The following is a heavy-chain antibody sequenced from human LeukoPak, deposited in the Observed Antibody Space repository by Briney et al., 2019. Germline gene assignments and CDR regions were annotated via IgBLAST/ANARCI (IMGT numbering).Heavy chain of an antibody. CDR2: SYHSGST. Sequence: AETQSLTCSVSGGSISTYYWSWIRQPPGKGLEWIGSSYHSGSTYYNPSLKSRVTISVDTSKNQFSLKLSSVTAADTAVYYCAREVEATPYYFDYWGQGTLVTVSS. CDR3: AREVEATPYYFDY. D-gene: IGHD1-26*01. V-gene: IGHV4-59*04. J-gene: IGHJ4*02. CDR1: GGSISTYY.